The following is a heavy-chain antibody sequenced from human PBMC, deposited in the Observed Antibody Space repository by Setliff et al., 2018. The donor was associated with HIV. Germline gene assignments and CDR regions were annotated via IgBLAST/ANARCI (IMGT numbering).Heavy chain of an antibody. D-gene: IGHD3-10*01. CDR1: GFTFSGYW. Sequence: GGSLRLSCAVSGFTFSGYWMTWVRQAPGKGLEWVSTISGSGGTKYYADSVKGRFTISRDNSKNTLYLRMDSLRAEDTAIYYCAKDSRRGDAYNVGVFDFWGQGTMVTVSS. CDR2: ISGSGGTK. CDR3: AKDSRRGDAYNVGVFDF. J-gene: IGHJ3*01. V-gene: IGHV3-23*01.